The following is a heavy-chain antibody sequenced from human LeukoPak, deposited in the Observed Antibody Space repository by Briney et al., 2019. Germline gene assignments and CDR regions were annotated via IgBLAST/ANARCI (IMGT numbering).Heavy chain of an antibody. CDR3: AKEGSSSSWDY. CDR2: ISYDGSNK. J-gene: IGHJ4*02. Sequence: PGGSLRLSCAASGFTFSNYGMHWVRQAPGKGLEWVAVISYDGSNKYYADSVKGRFTISRDNSKNTLYLQMSSLRAEDTAVYYRAKEGSSSSWDYWGQGTLVTVSS. V-gene: IGHV3-30*18. CDR1: GFTFSNYG. D-gene: IGHD6-6*01.